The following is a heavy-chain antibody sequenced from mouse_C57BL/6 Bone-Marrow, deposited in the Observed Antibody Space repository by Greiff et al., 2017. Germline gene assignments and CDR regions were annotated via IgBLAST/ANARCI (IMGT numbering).Heavy chain of an antibody. V-gene: IGHV14-3*01. J-gene: IGHJ1*03. D-gene: IGHD2-3*01. Sequence: EVQLQQSVAELVRPGASVKLSCTASGFNSKNTYMHWVKQRPEQGLEWIGRIDPANGNTKYAPKFQGKATITADTSSNRAYLQLSSLTSEDTAIYYCAIRWLLAYWYCDVWGTGTTVTVSS. CDR2: IDPANGNT. CDR1: GFNSKNTY. CDR3: AIRWLLAYWYCDV.